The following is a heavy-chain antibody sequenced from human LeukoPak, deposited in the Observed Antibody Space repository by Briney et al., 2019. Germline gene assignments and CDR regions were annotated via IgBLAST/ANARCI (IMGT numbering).Heavy chain of an antibody. Sequence: ASVKVSCKASGYTFTSYGISWLRHAPGQGLEWMGWISAYNGNTNYAQKLQGRVTMTTDTSTSTAYMELRSLRSDDTAVYYCARDRYCSSTSCLVDYWGQGTLVTVSS. CDR3: ARDRYCSSTSCLVDY. D-gene: IGHD2-2*01. J-gene: IGHJ4*02. V-gene: IGHV1-18*01. CDR2: ISAYNGNT. CDR1: GYTFTSYG.